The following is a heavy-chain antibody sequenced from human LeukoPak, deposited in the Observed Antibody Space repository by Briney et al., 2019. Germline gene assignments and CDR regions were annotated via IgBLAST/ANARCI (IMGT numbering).Heavy chain of an antibody. CDR2: IYSGGTT. J-gene: IGHJ4*02. CDR3: ARGCSAVSCYAFDY. D-gene: IGHD2-15*01. V-gene: IGHV3-53*01. Sequence: GGSLRLSCAASRFTVSNNYMSWVPQAPGTGLNCVSVIYSGGTTYHADSVKGRFTISRDNSKNTLYLQMNSLRAEDTAVYYCARGCSAVSCYAFDYWGQGTLVTVSS. CDR1: RFTVSNNY.